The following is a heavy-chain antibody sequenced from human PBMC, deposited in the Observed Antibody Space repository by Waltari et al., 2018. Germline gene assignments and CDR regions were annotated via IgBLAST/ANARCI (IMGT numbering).Heavy chain of an antibody. CDR2: ISDGGGNT. V-gene: IGHV3-23*04. CDR3: ARAVEPDY. J-gene: IGHJ4*02. CDR1: GFTFTSYA. D-gene: IGHD2-15*01. Sequence: VQLVESGGGVVQPGRSLRLSCAASGFTFTSYAMSWVRQAPGKGLEWVSAISDGGGNTYYADSIKGRFTISRDNSKNTLYLQMKSLRIEDTAVYHCARAVEPDYWGQGTLVTVSS.